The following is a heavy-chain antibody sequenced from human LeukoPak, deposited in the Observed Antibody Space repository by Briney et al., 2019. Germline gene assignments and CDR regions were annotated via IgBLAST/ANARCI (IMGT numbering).Heavy chain of an antibody. CDR2: IWYDGSNK. CDR3: VRGRPPGVFDI. CDR1: GFTFSRYG. V-gene: IGHV3-33*01. Sequence: GGSLRLSCVTSGFTFSRYGMHWVRQAPGKGLEWVAVIWYDGSNKYYADFVKGRFTISRDNSKNTLYLQMNSLRAEDTAVYYCVRGRPPGVFDIWGQGTMVTVSS. D-gene: IGHD6-6*01. J-gene: IGHJ3*02.